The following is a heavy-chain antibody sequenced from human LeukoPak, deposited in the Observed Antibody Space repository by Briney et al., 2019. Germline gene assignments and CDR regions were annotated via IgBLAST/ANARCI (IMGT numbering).Heavy chain of an antibody. J-gene: IGHJ4*02. CDR2: INPNSGGT. Sequence: ASVKVSCKASGYTFTSYGISWVRQAPGQGLEWMGWINPNSGGTDYAQKFQGRVTMTRDTSISTAYMELSRLRSDDTAVYYCARGASRSFDYWGQGILVTVSS. CDR3: ARGASRSFDY. V-gene: IGHV1-2*02. CDR1: GYTFTSYG.